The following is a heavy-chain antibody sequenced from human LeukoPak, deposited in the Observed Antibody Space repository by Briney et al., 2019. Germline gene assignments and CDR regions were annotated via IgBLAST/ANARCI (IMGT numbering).Heavy chain of an antibody. D-gene: IGHD4-17*01. Sequence: SETLSLTCTVSGGSISSGDYYWSWIRQPPGKGLEWIGEINHSGSTNYNPSLKSRVTISVDTSKNQFSLKLSSVTAADTAVYYCARGSNYGGRNWFDPWGQGTLVTVSS. J-gene: IGHJ5*02. V-gene: IGHV4-39*07. CDR2: INHSGST. CDR3: ARGSNYGGRNWFDP. CDR1: GGSISSGDYY.